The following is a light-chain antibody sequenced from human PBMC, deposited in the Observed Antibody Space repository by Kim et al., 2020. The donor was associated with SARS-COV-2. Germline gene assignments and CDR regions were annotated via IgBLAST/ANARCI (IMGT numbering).Light chain of an antibody. CDR1: QTLSSNY. Sequence: PGETATVSCRASQTLSSNYLAWYQQKPGQAPRLLIYGASSRATGIPDRFSGSGSEIDFTLTISRLDPEDFAMYYCQQYGTSPLTFGGGTKLEI. V-gene: IGKV3-20*01. CDR3: QQYGTSPLT. J-gene: IGKJ4*01. CDR2: GAS.